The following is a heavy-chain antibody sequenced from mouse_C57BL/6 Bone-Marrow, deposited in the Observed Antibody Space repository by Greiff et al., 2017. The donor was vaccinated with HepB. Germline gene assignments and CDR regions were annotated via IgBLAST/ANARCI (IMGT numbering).Heavy chain of an antibody. Sequence: VMLVESGPGLVQPSQSLSITCTVSGFSLTSYGVHWVRQPPGKGLEWLGVIWSGGSTDYNAAFISRLSISKDNSKSQVFFKMNSLQADDTAIYYCAISDAQGFAYWGQGTLVTVSA. CDR2: IWSGGST. CDR1: GFSLTSYG. CDR3: AISDAQGFAY. J-gene: IGHJ3*01. D-gene: IGHD3-2*02. V-gene: IGHV2-4*01.